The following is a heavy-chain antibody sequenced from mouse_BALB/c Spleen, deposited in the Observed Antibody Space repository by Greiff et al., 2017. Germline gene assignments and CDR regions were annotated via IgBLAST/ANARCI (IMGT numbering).Heavy chain of an antibody. CDR3: AREITTVVVPNYFDY. D-gene: IGHD1-1*01. Sequence: EVQVVESGPELVKPGASVKMSCKASGYTFTSYVMHWVKQKPGQGLEWIGYINPYNDGTKYNEKFKGKATLTSDKSSSTAYMELSSLTSEDSAVYYCAREITTVVVPNYFDYWGQGTTLTVSS. CDR1: GYTFTSYV. J-gene: IGHJ2*01. V-gene: IGHV1-14*01. CDR2: INPYNDGT.